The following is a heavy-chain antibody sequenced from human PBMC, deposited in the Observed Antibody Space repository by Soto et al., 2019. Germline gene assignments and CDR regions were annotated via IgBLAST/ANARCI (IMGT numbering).Heavy chain of an antibody. CDR3: ARESGDNWDYEAY. CDR2: IYTSGNT. V-gene: IGHV4-4*07. CDR1: GGSISSYH. J-gene: IGHJ4*02. D-gene: IGHD1-7*01. Sequence: PSETLSLTCTVSGGSISSYHWSWIRQSAGKGLEWIGRIYTSGNTHYNPSLKSRVTVSIDTSKNQFFLTVNSVTAADSAVYYCARESGDNWDYEAYWGQGPPVTVSS.